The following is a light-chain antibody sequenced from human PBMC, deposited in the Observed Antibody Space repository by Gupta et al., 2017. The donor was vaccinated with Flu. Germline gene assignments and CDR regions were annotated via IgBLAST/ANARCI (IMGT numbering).Light chain of an antibody. V-gene: IGKV3-11*01. CDR2: DAS. CDR3: QQRNTWPRT. CDR1: SNDRSY. Sequence: PEALSLAPGEMSTQHSMATSNDRSYLAWYQQKPGQAPRLLIYDASNRATGIPDRFSGSGSGTGFILTIRSLEPEDVAVYYCQQRNTWPRTFGQGTKLEIK. J-gene: IGKJ2*01.